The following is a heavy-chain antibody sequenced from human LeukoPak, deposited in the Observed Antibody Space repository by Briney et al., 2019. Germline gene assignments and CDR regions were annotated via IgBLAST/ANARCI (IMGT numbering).Heavy chain of an antibody. J-gene: IGHJ5*02. D-gene: IGHD2-2*01. CDR1: GYTFTGYH. Sequence: ASVKVSCKASGYTFTGYHIHWVRQAPGQGLEWMGRINPYSGDTNFAQKFQGRVTMTRDTSITTAYMDLSSLTPDDTAVYFCARFDCSSTSCYPDWFDPWGQGTLVTVSS. V-gene: IGHV1-2*06. CDR3: ARFDCSSTSCYPDWFDP. CDR2: INPYSGDT.